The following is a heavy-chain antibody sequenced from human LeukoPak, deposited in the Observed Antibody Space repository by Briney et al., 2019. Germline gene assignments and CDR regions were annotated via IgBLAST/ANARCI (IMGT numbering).Heavy chain of an antibody. D-gene: IGHD6-6*01. J-gene: IGHJ4*02. CDR1: GFTFNSYA. Sequence: PGGSLRLSCAASGFTFNSYAMTWVRQAPGKGLEWVSVISGSGGGTYYADSVKGRFTISRDNSKNTLYLQMNSLRAEDTAVYYCAKRSSSSSGYFDYWGQGTLVTVSS. V-gene: IGHV3-23*01. CDR3: AKRSSSSSGYFDY. CDR2: ISGSGGGT.